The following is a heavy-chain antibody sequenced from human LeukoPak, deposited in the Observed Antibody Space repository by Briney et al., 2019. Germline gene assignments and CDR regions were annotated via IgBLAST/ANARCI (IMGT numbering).Heavy chain of an antibody. Sequence: SETLSLTCTVSGGSISSGSYYWSWIRQPPGKGLEWIGEINHSGSTNYNPSLKSRVTISVDTSKNQFSLKLSSVTAADTAVYYCARGGYVWGSYRYLGAFDIWGQGTMVTVSS. CDR3: ARGGYVWGSYRYLGAFDI. J-gene: IGHJ3*02. CDR2: INHSGST. CDR1: GGSISSGSYY. D-gene: IGHD3-16*02. V-gene: IGHV4-39*07.